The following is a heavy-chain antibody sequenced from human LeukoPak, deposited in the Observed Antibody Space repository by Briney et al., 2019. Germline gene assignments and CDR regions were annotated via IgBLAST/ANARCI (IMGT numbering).Heavy chain of an antibody. CDR1: GFTFSSYG. CDR3: ARGFSTYYYDSSGYSYDWFDP. D-gene: IGHD3-22*01. J-gene: IGHJ5*02. CDR2: ISYDGSNE. Sequence: GGSLRLSCAASGFTFSSYGMHWVRQAPGKGLEWVAVISYDGSNEYYADSVKGRFTISRDNAKNSLFLQMNSLRAEDTAMYYCARGFSTYYYDSSGYSYDWFDPWGQGIQVIVSS. V-gene: IGHV3-30*03.